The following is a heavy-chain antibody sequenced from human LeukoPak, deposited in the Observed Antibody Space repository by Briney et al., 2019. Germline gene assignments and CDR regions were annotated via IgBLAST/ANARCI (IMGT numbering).Heavy chain of an antibody. J-gene: IGHJ4*02. V-gene: IGHV3-21*01. Sequence: GGSLRLSCAASGFTFSSYSTNWVRQAPGKGLEWVSSISSSSSYIYYADSVKGRFTISRDNAKNSLYLQMNSLRAEDTAVYYCARDQADNYYDSSGYYYGFDYWGQGTLVTVSS. CDR1: GFTFSSYS. D-gene: IGHD3-22*01. CDR3: ARDQADNYYDSSGYYYGFDY. CDR2: ISSSSSYI.